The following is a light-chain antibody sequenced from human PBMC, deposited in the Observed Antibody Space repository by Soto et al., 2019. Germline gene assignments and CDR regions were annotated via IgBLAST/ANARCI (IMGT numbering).Light chain of an antibody. CDR3: QQYGSSPAIT. CDR2: GAS. J-gene: IGKJ5*01. Sequence: EIVMTQSPDTLSVSPGERAILSCRASQSVNNNLAWYQQRPGHAPRLLIYGASSRATGIPDRFSGSGSGTDFTLTISRLEPEDFAVYYCQQYGSSPAITFGQGTRLEIK. V-gene: IGKV3-20*01. CDR1: QSVNNN.